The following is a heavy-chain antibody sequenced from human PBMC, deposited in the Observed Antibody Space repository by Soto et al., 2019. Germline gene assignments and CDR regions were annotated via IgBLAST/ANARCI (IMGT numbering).Heavy chain of an antibody. J-gene: IGHJ4*02. CDR2: IYYSGST. V-gene: IGHV4-31*03. D-gene: IGHD2-2*01. CDR1: GGSISSGGYY. Sequence: TLSLTCTVSGGSISSGGYYWVWIRHHPGKGLEWIGYIYYSGSTYYNPSLKSRVTISVDTSKNQFSLKLSSVTAADTAVYYCARAPIVVVPAARKYYFDYWGQGTLVTVSS. CDR3: ARAPIVVVPAARKYYFDY.